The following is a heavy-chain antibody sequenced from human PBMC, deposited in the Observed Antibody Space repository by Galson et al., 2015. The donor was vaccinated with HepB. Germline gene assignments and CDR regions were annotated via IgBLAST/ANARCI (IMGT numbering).Heavy chain of an antibody. Sequence: SLRPSCAVSGFNFNTNAMSWIRQTPGKGLEWVSGISGSGGSTYYADSVKGRFTISRDNSQNTLFLQMSNLSAEDTAIYYCAKVMTIYAFDVWGQGTMVTVSS. D-gene: IGHD4/OR15-4a*01. CDR1: GFNFNTNA. V-gene: IGHV3-23*01. CDR2: ISGSGGST. J-gene: IGHJ3*01. CDR3: AKVMTIYAFDV.